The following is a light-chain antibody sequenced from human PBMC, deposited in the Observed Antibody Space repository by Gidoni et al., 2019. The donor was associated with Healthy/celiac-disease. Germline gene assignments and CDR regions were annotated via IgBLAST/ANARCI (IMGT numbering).Light chain of an antibody. J-gene: IGKJ4*01. CDR2: DAS. CDR1: QDISNY. CDR3: QQYDNLPLT. V-gene: IGKV1-33*01. Sequence: DIQMTQSPSSLSASVRDRVTITCQASQDISNYLNWYQQKTGKAPKLLIYDASNLETGVPSRFSGSGSGTDFTFTISSLQPEDIATYYCQQYDNLPLTFGGGTKVESK.